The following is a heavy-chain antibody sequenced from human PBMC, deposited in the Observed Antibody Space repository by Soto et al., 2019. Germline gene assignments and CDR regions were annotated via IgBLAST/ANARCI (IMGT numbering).Heavy chain of an antibody. J-gene: IGHJ6*02. CDR3: ARDLRSDFWSCYSLYYYYGMDV. CDR1: GFTFSSYG. D-gene: IGHD3-3*01. V-gene: IGHV3-33*01. CDR2: IWYDGSNK. Sequence: PGGSLRLSCAASGFTFSSYGMHWVRQAPGKGLEWVAVIWYDGSNKYYADSVKGRFTISRDNSKNTLYLQMTSLRAEDTAVYYCARDLRSDFWSCYSLYYYYGMDVWGQGTTVTVSS.